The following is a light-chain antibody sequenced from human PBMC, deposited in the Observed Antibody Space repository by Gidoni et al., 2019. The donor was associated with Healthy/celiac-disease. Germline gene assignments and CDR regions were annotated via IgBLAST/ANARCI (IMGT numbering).Light chain of an antibody. Sequence: PGTLSLSPGERATLSCRASQSVSSSYLAWYQQTPGQAPRLLIYGASSRAPGIPDRCSGSGSGTDFTLTISRLEPEDFAVYYCQLYGSSPPLTFGGGTKVEIK. CDR2: GAS. J-gene: IGKJ4*01. CDR1: QSVSSSY. CDR3: QLYGSSPPLT. V-gene: IGKV3-20*01.